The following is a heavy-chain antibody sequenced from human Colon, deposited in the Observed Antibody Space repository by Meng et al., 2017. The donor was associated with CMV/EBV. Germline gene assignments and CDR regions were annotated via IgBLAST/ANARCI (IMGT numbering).Heavy chain of an antibody. V-gene: IGHV4-4*07. D-gene: IGHD3-10*01. CDR3: ARDSNLSGLAY. CDR2: VYISGNT. Sequence: QGQLRESGPGLVQPSETLSLTGTVSGASITSYYWSWIRQPAGKGLEWIGRVYISGNTNYNPSLKSRVTMSIDTSKNQLSLNIRSVTAADTAVYYCARDSNLSGLAYWGQGTLVTVSS. CDR1: GASITSYY. J-gene: IGHJ4*02.